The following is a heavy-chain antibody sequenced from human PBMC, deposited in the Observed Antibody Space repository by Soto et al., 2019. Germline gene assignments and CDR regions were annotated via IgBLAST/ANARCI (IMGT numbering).Heavy chain of an antibody. J-gene: IGHJ6*02. CDR3: ARGGDIVVVVAASGYGMDV. CDR1: GYTFTSYD. CDR2: MNPNSGST. D-gene: IGHD2-15*01. V-gene: IGHV1-8*01. Sequence: ASVKVSCKASGYTFTSYDINWVRQATGQGLEWMGWMNPNSGSTGYAQKFQGRVTMTRNTSRSTAYMELSSLRSEDTAVYYCARGGDIVVVVAASGYGMDVWGQGTTVTVSS.